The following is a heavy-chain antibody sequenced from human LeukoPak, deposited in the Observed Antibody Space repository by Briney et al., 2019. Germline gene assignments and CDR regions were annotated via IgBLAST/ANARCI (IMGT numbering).Heavy chain of an antibody. V-gene: IGHV3-30*02. CDR2: IRNDGSNK. Sequence: PGGSLRLSCAASGFTFSSYDMHWVRQAPGKGLEWVAFIRNDGSNKYYADSVKGRFTISRDNSKNTLYLQMNSLRAEDTAVYYCAKDYYDSSGYYPDAFDIWGQGTMVTVSS. J-gene: IGHJ3*02. CDR3: AKDYYDSSGYYPDAFDI. D-gene: IGHD3-22*01. CDR1: GFTFSSYD.